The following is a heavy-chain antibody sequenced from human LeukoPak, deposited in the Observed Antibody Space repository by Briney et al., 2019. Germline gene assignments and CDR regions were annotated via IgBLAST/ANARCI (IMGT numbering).Heavy chain of an antibody. CDR2: MNPNSGNT. Sequence: ASVKLSCKASGYSFTTYEMNWVRQAPGQGLEWMGWMNPNSGNTGYAQKFQGRVTITRNTSISTAYMELSSLRSEDTAVYYCARAGLSGSYSIGWFDPWGQGTLVTVSS. D-gene: IGHD1-26*01. CDR1: GYSFTTYE. CDR3: ARAGLSGSYSIGWFDP. J-gene: IGHJ5*02. V-gene: IGHV1-8*03.